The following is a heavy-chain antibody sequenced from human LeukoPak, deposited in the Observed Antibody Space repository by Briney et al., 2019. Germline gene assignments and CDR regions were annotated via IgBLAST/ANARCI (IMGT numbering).Heavy chain of an antibody. CDR1: GFIFSSYW. CDR2: IKQDGSEK. Sequence: GGSLRLSCAASGFIFSSYWMNWVRQAPGKGLEWVANIKQDGSEKYYEASVKGRFTISRDNAKNSLYLQMKSLRAEDTAVYYCARDRVQLERRDAFDIWGQGTMVTVSS. V-gene: IGHV3-7*01. CDR3: ARDRVQLERRDAFDI. J-gene: IGHJ3*02. D-gene: IGHD1-1*01.